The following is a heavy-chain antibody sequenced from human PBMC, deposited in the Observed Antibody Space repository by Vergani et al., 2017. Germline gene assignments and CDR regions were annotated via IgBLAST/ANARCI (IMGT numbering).Heavy chain of an antibody. V-gene: IGHV3-30*03. CDR2: ISYDGSNK. Sequence: QVQLVESGGGVVQPGRSLRLSCAASGFTFSSYGMHWVRQAPGKGLEWVTVISYDGSNKYYADSVKGRFTISRDNAKNSLYLQMNSLRAEDTAVYYCARDLSWNYSFDYWGQGTLVTVSS. J-gene: IGHJ4*02. CDR1: GFTFSSYG. D-gene: IGHD1-7*01. CDR3: ARDLSWNYSFDY.